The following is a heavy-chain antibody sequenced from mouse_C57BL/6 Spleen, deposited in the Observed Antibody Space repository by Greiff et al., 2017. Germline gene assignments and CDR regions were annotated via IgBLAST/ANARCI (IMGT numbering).Heavy chain of an antibody. CDR2: IYPNNGGT. Sequence: EVQLQQSGAELVMPGASVKMSCKASGYTFTGYKMNWVKQSPGQCLEWIGDIYPNNGGTNYNQKFKGKATLTVDKSSSTAYMQLRSLTSEDSAVYYCARGYYGCDLDVWGQGTTVTVAS. V-gene: IGHV1-34*02. CDR3: ARGYYGCDLDV. D-gene: IGHD1-1*01. CDR1: GYTFTGYK. J-gene: IGHJ4*01.